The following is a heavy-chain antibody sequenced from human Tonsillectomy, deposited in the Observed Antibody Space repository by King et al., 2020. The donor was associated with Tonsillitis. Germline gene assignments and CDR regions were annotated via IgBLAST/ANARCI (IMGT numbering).Heavy chain of an antibody. CDR2: IYYSEST. D-gene: IGHD6-13*01. Sequence: QLQESGPGLVKPSETLSLTCTVSGGSISSYYWSWIRQPPGKGLEWIGYIYYSESTNYTPPPKTRVTISVDTSKNQFSLKLSAVTAADTAVYYCARLPSKQPWNPWGQGTLVTVSS. V-gene: IGHV4-59*08. CDR1: GGSISSYY. J-gene: IGHJ5*02. CDR3: ARLPSKQPWNP.